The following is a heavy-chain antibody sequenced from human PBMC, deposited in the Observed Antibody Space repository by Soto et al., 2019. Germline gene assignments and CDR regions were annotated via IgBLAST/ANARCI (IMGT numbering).Heavy chain of an antibody. D-gene: IGHD1-26*01. J-gene: IGHJ3*02. V-gene: IGHV4-59*01. Sequence: SETLSLTCTVSGDSISTYYWSWIRQPPGKGLEWIGYIYYSGSTNYNPSLKSRVTISVDTSKNQFSLKLSSVTAADTAVYYCARYPGGTVDAFDIWGQGTMVTVSS. CDR2: IYYSGST. CDR1: GDSISTYY. CDR3: ARYPGGTVDAFDI.